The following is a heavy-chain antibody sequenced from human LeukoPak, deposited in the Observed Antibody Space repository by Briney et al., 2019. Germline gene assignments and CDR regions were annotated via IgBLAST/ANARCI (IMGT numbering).Heavy chain of an antibody. CDR1: GFTFSGYW. Sequence: GGSLRLSCAASGFTFSGYWMHWVRQAQGKGLVWVAHINSEGRTTTYADSVKGRFTISRDNAKNTLYLQMNSVRAEDTAVYYCARASGWSTNWFDPWGQGTLVTVSS. J-gene: IGHJ5*02. V-gene: IGHV3-74*01. CDR2: INSEGRTT. CDR3: ARASGWSTNWFDP. D-gene: IGHD6-19*01.